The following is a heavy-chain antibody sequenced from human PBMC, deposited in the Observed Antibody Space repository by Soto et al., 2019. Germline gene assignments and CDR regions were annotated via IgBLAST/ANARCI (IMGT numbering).Heavy chain of an antibody. V-gene: IGHV4-34*01. J-gene: IGHJ5*02. Sequence: SETLSLTCAVFSASLGDHYWAWIRQSPDKGLEWIGEVHPSGSTDYNPSLKSRLTISVDTSKNQFSLKLSSVTAADTAVYYCARGPLGYYPRGWFDHWGQGTLVTVSS. CDR3: ARGPLGYYPRGWFDH. CDR1: SASLGDHY. D-gene: IGHD2-15*01. CDR2: VHPSGST.